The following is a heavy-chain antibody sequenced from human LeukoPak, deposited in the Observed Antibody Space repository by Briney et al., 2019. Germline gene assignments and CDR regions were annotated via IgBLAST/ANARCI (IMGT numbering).Heavy chain of an antibody. CDR3: ARKEQVAGGLYGLDV. CDR2: KYYRYKWYN. CDR1: GDSASSNSAA. Sequence: SQTLSHTSAISGDSASSNSAAWNCIRHSPSRCLESLGMKYYRYKWYNDYAVSVKSRITITPDTSKNQFSLQLNSVTPEDTAVYYCARKEQVAGGLYGLDVWGQGTTVTVSS. D-gene: IGHD6-19*01. J-gene: IGHJ6*02. V-gene: IGHV6-1*01.